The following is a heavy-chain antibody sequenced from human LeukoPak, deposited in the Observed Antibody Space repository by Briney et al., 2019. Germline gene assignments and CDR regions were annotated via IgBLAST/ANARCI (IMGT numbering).Heavy chain of an antibody. Sequence: GGSLRLSCTASRFTFSRNWMSWVRQAPGKGLEWVANIKEDGSEKYYVDSVKGRLTISRDNAKNSLYLQMNSLRAEDTAVYYCARVTTIFGVLKYYYYMDVWGKGTTVTVSS. CDR1: RFTFSRNW. J-gene: IGHJ6*03. V-gene: IGHV3-7*01. D-gene: IGHD3-3*01. CDR2: IKEDGSEK. CDR3: ARVTTIFGVLKYYYYMDV.